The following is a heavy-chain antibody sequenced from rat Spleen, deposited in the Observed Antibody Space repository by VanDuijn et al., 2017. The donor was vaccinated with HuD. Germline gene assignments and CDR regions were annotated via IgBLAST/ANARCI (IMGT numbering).Heavy chain of an antibody. V-gene: IGHV5S10*01. CDR3: ATSGYYSGDLDY. CDR2: IIYDGSRT. D-gene: IGHD1-1*01. CDR1: GFTFSDYA. Sequence: VQLVESGGGLVQPGGSLKLSCAASGFTFSDYAMAWIRQAPKEGLEWVATIIYDGSRTYYPDSVKGRFTISRDNAKSTLYLQMNSLRSGDTATYYCATSGYYSGDLDYWGQGVMVTVSS. J-gene: IGHJ2*01.